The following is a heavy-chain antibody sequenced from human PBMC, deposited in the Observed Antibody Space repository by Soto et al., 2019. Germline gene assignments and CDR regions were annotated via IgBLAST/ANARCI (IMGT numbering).Heavy chain of an antibody. CDR3: ARRRSGYGYYYYGMDV. J-gene: IGHJ6*02. CDR1: GGSFSGYY. CDR2: INHSGST. V-gene: IGHV4-34*01. D-gene: IGHD5-12*01. Sequence: SETLSLTCAVYGGSFSGYYWSWIRQPPGKGLEWIGEINHSGSTNYSPSFQGHVTISADKSISTAYLQWSSLKASDTAMYYCARRRSGYGYYYYGMDVWGQGTTVTVSS.